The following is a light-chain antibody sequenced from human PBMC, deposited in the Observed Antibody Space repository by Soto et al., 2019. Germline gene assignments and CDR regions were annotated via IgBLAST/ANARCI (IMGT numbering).Light chain of an antibody. CDR2: DVS. J-gene: IGLJ1*01. Sequence: QSALTQPRSVSGSPGQSITISCTGTSSDVGGYNYVSWYRQHPGKAPKLMIYDVSKRPSGVPDRFSGSKSGNTASLTISGXXXXXXAXXXXCSYAGSYTHYVFGTGTKVTVL. V-gene: IGLV2-11*01. CDR1: SSDVGGYNY. CDR3: CSYAGSYTHYV.